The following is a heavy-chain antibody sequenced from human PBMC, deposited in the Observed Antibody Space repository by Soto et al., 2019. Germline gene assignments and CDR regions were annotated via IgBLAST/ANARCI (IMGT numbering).Heavy chain of an antibody. Sequence: QVQLVQSGTEVRKPGSSVKVSCKASGGTFDSNAISWVRLAPGQGLEWMGGIIPIFGTINNAQKFQDRVNCTAEWAANIVYMELSSLISEDTAIYYCAREGLTLGPGAVGGAFDIWGQGTLVTVSS. CDR2: IIPIFGTI. CDR3: AREGLTLGPGAVGGAFDI. D-gene: IGHD2-2*01. V-gene: IGHV1-69*12. J-gene: IGHJ3*02. CDR1: GGTFDSNA.